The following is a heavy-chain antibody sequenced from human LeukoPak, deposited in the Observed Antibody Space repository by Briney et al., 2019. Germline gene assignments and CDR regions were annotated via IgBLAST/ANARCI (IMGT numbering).Heavy chain of an antibody. CDR2: IHPGDSDT. V-gene: IGHV5-51*01. CDR3: ARQPDYFDY. J-gene: IGHJ4*02. Sequence: GESLKISCKGSGYSFTSYWIGWVRQMPGKGLEYMGIIHPGDSDTRYSPSFQGQVTISADNSISTVYLQWSSLKASDTAMYYCARQPDYFDYWGQGTLVTVSS. CDR1: GYSFTSYW.